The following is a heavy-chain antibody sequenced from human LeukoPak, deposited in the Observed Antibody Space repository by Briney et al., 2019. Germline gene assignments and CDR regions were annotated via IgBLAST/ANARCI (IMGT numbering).Heavy chain of an antibody. V-gene: IGHV4-34*01. CDR1: GGSFSGYY. CDR2: IYYSGST. J-gene: IGHJ4*02. CDR3: AREESRHDFWSGYYPTRGFFFDY. Sequence: SETLSLTCAVYGGSFSGYYWSWIRQPPGKGLEWIGSIYYSGSTYYNPSLKSRVTISVDTSKNQFSLKLSSVTAADTAVYYCAREESRHDFWSGYYPTRGFFFDYWGQGTLVTVSS. D-gene: IGHD3-3*01.